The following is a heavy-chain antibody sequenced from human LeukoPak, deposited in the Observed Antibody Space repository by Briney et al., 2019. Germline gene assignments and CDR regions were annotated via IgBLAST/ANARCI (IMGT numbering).Heavy chain of an antibody. V-gene: IGHV4-34*01. D-gene: IGHD3-3*01. J-gene: IGHJ3*02. Sequence: SETLSLTCAVYGGSFSNYYWTWIRQPPGRGLEWIGEIKHSGNANYNPSLKSRVTILIDTSKNQFSLNLTSVTAADTAVYYCARGLEYDFWSGNYSDGFDIWGQGTMVTVSS. CDR1: GGSFSNYY. CDR2: IKHSGNA. CDR3: ARGLEYDFWSGNYSDGFDI.